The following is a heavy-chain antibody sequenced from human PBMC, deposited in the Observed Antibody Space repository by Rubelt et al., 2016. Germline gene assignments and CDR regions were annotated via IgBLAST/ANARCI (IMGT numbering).Heavy chain of an antibody. V-gene: IGHV4-34*01. CDR1: GGSFSGYN. D-gene: IGHD4-23*01. J-gene: IGHJ5*02. CDR3: AGEYGGNSAVS. Sequence: QVHLQQWGAGLLKPSETLSLTCAVYGGSFSGYNWSWIRQSPVKGLEWIVEINHSGSTNYNPSLKSRVTISVDTSINQFSLKLTSGTAAETAVYYCAGEYGGNSAVSWGRGTLITVSS. CDR2: INHSGST.